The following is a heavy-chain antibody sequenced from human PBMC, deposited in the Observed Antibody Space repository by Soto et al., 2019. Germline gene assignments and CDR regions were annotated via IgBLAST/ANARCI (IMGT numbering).Heavy chain of an antibody. CDR2: IYYSGST. J-gene: IGHJ5*02. D-gene: IGHD3-10*01. CDR3: ASYGSGSYYNKSPFDP. CDR1: GGSISSGDYY. V-gene: IGHV4-30-4*01. Sequence: SETLSLTCTVSGGSISSGDYYWSWIRQPPGKGLEWIGYIYYSGSTYYNPSLKSRVTISVDTSKNQFSLKLSSVTAADTAVYYCASYGSGSYYNKSPFDPWGQGTLVTVSS.